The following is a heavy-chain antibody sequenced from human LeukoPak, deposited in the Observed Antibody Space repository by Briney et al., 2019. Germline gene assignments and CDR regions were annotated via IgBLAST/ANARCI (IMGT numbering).Heavy chain of an antibody. CDR2: ISGSGGST. CDR1: GFTFSSYG. J-gene: IGHJ4*02. V-gene: IGHV3-23*01. D-gene: IGHD3-22*01. CDR3: AKGTTDSSGVDY. Sequence: GGSLRLSCAASGFTFSSYGMSWVRQAPGKGLEWVSAISGSGGSTYYADSVKGRFTISRDNSKNTLYLQMNSLRAEDTAVYYCAKGTTDSSGVDYWGQGTLVTVSS.